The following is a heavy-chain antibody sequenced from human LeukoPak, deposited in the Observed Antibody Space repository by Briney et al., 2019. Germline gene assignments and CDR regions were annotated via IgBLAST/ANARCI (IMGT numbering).Heavy chain of an antibody. CDR3: AKDLSGTYHFDY. CDR2: IRYTGSLE. J-gene: IGHJ4*02. V-gene: IGHV3-30*02. CDR1: GFTFSNSG. Sequence: GGSLRLSCAVSGFTFSNSGMHWVRQAPGKGLEWVAFIRYTGSLENYADSVKGRFTISRDTSKNTLYLQMNSLRPEDTAVYYCAKDLSGTYHFDYWGQGTLVTVSS. D-gene: IGHD1-26*01.